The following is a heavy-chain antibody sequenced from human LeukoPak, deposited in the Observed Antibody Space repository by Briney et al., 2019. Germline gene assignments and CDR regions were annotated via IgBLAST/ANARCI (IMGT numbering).Heavy chain of an antibody. D-gene: IGHD6-19*01. CDR1: GIIVSSNY. Sequence: GGSLRLSCAATGIIVSSNYMSWVRQAPGKGLEWASVIYGDGSTYYADSVKGRFTISRDNSKNTLYLQMNSLRPEDTAVYYCARRFITGWHLDYWGQGTLVTVSS. V-gene: IGHV3-53*01. J-gene: IGHJ4*02. CDR3: ARRFITGWHLDY. CDR2: IYGDGST.